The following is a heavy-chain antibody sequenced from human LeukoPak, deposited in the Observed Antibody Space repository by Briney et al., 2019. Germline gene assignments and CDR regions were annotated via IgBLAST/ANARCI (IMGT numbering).Heavy chain of an antibody. D-gene: IGHD1-1*01. CDR1: VGTLTSYA. CDR3: ARDPATTNWFDP. CDR2: IITIFGTA. J-gene: IGHJ5*02. Sequence: SVWVSSKASVGTLTSYAISCGRHAPGQGREWMGRIITIFGTANYAQKFQGRVTIITDESTSTAYMELSSMRSEDTAVYYCARDPATTNWFDPWGQGTLVTVSS. V-gene: IGHV1-69*05.